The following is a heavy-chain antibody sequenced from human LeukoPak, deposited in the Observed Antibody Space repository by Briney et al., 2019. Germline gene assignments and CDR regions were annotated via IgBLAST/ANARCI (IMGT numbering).Heavy chain of an antibody. CDR3: ARVPDTAMVTYYGMDV. CDR1: GGTFSSYA. D-gene: IGHD5-18*01. CDR2: IIPIFGIA. V-gene: IGHV1-69*04. Sequence: SVKVSCKASGGTFSSYAISWVRQAPGQGLEWMGRIIPIFGIANYAQKFQGRVTITADKSTSTAYMELSSLRSEDPAVYYCARVPDTAMVTYYGMDVWGQGTTVTVSS. J-gene: IGHJ6*02.